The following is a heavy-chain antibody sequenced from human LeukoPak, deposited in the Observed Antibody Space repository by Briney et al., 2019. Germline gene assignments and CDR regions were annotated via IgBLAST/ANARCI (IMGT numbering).Heavy chain of an antibody. J-gene: IGHJ3*02. V-gene: IGHV4-39*07. CDR3: ARARYVNSFYAFDI. D-gene: IGHD3-9*01. CDR2: IYYSGST. Sequence: SETLSLTCTVSGGSINSSSYYWGWLRQPPGKGLEWIGSIYYSGSTYYSPSLKSRVTIFGDTSKNQFFLKLSSVTAADTAMYYCARARYVNSFYAFDIWGQGTLVTVSS. CDR1: GGSINSSSYY.